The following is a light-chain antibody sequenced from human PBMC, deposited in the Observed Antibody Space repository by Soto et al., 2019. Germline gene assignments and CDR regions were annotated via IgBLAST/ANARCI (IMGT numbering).Light chain of an antibody. CDR3: QVWHSSTVV. CDR2: RDA. CDR1: DIGSTN. Sequence: SYELTQSLSVSVALGQTAKITCGGNDIGSTNVHWYQHKPGQAPVLVIYRDAIRPSGIPERFSGSNSGNTATLTIGRAQAGDEAHYYCQVWHSSTVVFGGGTKVTVL. J-gene: IGLJ2*01. V-gene: IGLV3-9*01.